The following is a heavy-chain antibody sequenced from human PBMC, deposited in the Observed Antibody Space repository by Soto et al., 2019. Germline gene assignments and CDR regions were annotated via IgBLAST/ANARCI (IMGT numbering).Heavy chain of an antibody. CDR1: GYTFTSYY. J-gene: IGHJ6*02. CDR2: INPSGGST. CDR3: ARAMTTVTTVYSFSFYYGMDV. D-gene: IGHD4-4*01. V-gene: IGHV1-46*01. Sequence: GASVKVSCKASGYTFTSYYMHRVRQAPGQRLEWMGIINPSGGSTSYAQKFQGRVTMTRDTSTSTVYMELSSLRSEDTAVYYCARAMTTVTTVYSFSFYYGMDVWGQGTTVTVSS.